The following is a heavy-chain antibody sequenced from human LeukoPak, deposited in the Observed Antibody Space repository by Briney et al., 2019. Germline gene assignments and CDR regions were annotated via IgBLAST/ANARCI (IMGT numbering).Heavy chain of an antibody. CDR2: IKGDGSST. J-gene: IGHJ4*02. Sequence: GGSLRLSCAASGFTFSTYRMHWVRQDPGKGLLWVSRIKGDGSSTNYADSVKGRFTISRDNSKNTLYLQMNSLRAEDTAVYYCARTNTAMADLLSYWGQGTLVTVSS. CDR1: GFTFSTYR. V-gene: IGHV3-74*01. D-gene: IGHD5-18*01. CDR3: ARTNTAMADLLSY.